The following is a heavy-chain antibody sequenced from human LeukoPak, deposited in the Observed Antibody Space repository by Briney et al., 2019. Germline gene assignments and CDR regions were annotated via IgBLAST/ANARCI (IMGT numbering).Heavy chain of an antibody. J-gene: IGHJ4*02. Sequence: SETLSLTCTVSGGSISDGTYYWGWIRQPPGKGLEWIGTIHYSGTTHYNRSLKSRVTLSVDTSKNQFSLRLSSETAADTAVYYCARRTTESYSDYWGQGTLVTVST. CDR2: IHYSGTT. V-gene: IGHV4-39*01. CDR1: GGSISDGTYY. CDR3: ARRTTESYSDY. D-gene: IGHD1-1*01.